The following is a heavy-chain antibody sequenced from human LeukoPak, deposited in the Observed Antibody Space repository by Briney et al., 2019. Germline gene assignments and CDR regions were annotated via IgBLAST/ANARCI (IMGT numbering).Heavy chain of an antibody. J-gene: IGHJ6*03. CDR2: IKQDGTEK. Sequence: GGSLRLSCAASGFTVTTYWMSWVRQAPGKGLEWVANIKQDGTEKYYVDSVKGRFTISRDNSKNTLYLQMNSLRADDTAVYYCARDGAVGARRNYMDVWGKGTTVSVSS. CDR3: ARDGAVGARRNYMDV. D-gene: IGHD1-26*01. V-gene: IGHV3-7*03. CDR1: GFTVTTYW.